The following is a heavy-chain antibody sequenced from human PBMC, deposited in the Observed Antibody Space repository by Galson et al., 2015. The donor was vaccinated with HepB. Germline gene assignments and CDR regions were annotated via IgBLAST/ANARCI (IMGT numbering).Heavy chain of an antibody. D-gene: IGHD4-17*01. CDR2: IRTKANTYAT. J-gene: IGHJ4*02. CDR1: GFTFSGSA. CDR3: ARDYGGYGEHYFDY. V-gene: IGHV3-73*01. Sequence: SLRLSCAASGFTFSGSAMHWVRQASGKGLEWVGHIRTKANTYATAYAASVKGRFTISRDDSKNTAYLQMNSLTTEDTAVYYCARDYGGYGEHYFDYWGQGTLVTVSS.